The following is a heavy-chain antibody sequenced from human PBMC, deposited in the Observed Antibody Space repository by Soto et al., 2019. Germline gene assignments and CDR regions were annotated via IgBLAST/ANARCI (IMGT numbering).Heavy chain of an antibody. CDR2: IRNKANGYTS. CDR3: ARGPDIFTAYYGPFDF. Sequence: DVQLVESGGGLVQAGQSLRLSCGTAGFKFSDYYMDWVRQAPGKGLEWVGRIRNKANGYTSVFAASVKDRFTISRDDSKNSLYLQMNSLKTEDTAVYYCARGPDIFTAYYGPFDFWGQGTLVTVSS. V-gene: IGHV3-72*01. J-gene: IGHJ4*02. D-gene: IGHD3-9*01. CDR1: GFKFSDYY.